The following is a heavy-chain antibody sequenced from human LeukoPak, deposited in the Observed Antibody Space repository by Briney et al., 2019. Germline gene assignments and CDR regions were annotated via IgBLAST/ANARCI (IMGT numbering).Heavy chain of an antibody. CDR1: GFSFSAYS. V-gene: IGHV3-48*04. CDR3: ARDKAPHSDTALDP. J-gene: IGHJ5*02. CDR2: ISTSSNTI. Sequence: GGSLRLSCAASGFSFSAYSFNWIRQTPGKGLEWLSYISTSSNTIYYADTVKGRFTISRDNAKNSLFLQMNSLRAEDTAVYYCARDKAPHSDTALDPWGQGTLVTVSS. D-gene: IGHD5-18*01.